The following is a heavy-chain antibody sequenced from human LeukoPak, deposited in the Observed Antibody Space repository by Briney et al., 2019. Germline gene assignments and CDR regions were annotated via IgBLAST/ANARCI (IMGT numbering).Heavy chain of an antibody. CDR2: SYYSGST. V-gene: IGHV4-59*01. CDR3: ARTTEGGYTYDYFYYYYMDV. J-gene: IGHJ6*03. CDR1: DGSTRSNQ. D-gene: IGHD5-18*01. Sequence: LSPTGTVSDGSTRSNQWSWIRRPLGKGLRWIGDSYYSGSTNYNPALKRRVSISIETPKSQFSLWLGSVTAVDTAVYYSARTTEGGYTYDYFYYYYMDVWGKGTTVTISS.